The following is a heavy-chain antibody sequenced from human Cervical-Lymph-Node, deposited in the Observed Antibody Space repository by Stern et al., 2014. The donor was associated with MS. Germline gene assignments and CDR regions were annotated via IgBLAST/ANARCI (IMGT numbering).Heavy chain of an antibody. D-gene: IGHD2-2*01. CDR3: ARFVVPAGIWDI. Sequence: QVQLVESGAEVKKPGSSVKVSCKASGGTFSSYAISWVRQAPGQGLAWMGGIIPIFGTANYAQKFQGRVTITADESTSTAYMELSSLRSEDTAVYYCARFVVPAGIWDIWGQGTMVTVSS. V-gene: IGHV1-69*01. CDR2: IIPIFGTA. CDR1: GGTFSSYA. J-gene: IGHJ3*02.